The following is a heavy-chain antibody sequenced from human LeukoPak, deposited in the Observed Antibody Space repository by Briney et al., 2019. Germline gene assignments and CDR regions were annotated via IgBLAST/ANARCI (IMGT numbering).Heavy chain of an antibody. CDR2: ISSSGSTI. CDR3: ARVCSSTSCYFAFDI. D-gene: IGHD2-2*01. Sequence: GGSLRLSCAASGFTFSDYYMSWIRQAPGKGLEWVSYISSSGSTIYYADSVKGRFTISRDNAKNSLYLQMNSLRAEDTAVYYCARVCSSTSCYFAFDIWGQGTMVTVSS. J-gene: IGHJ3*02. V-gene: IGHV3-11*04. CDR1: GFTFSDYY.